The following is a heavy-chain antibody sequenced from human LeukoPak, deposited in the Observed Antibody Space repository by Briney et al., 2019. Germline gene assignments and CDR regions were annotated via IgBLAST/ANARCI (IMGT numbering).Heavy chain of an antibody. CDR3: ARRSSSWYVDY. D-gene: IGHD6-13*01. J-gene: IGHJ4*02. CDR2: ISSNGGST. Sequence: GGSLRLSCAASGFTFSSYAIHWVRQAPGKGLEYVSAISSNGGSTYYANSVKGRFTISRDNSKNTLYLQMGSLRAEDMAVYYCARRSSSWYVDYWGQGTLVTVSS. V-gene: IGHV3-64*01. CDR1: GFTFSSYA.